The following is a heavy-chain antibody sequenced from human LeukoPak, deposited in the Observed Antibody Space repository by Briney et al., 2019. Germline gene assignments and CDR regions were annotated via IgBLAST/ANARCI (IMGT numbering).Heavy chain of an antibody. CDR2: ISGSGGST. D-gene: IGHD6-19*01. CDR1: GFTFSSYA. J-gene: IGHJ4*02. Sequence: GGSLRLSCAASGFTFSSYAMSWVRRAPGKGLEWVSAISGSGGSTYYADSVKGRFTISRDNSKNTLYLQMNSLRAEDTAVYYCAKDQWLVHGRGQFDYWGQGTLVTVSS. V-gene: IGHV3-23*01. CDR3: AKDQWLVHGRGQFDY.